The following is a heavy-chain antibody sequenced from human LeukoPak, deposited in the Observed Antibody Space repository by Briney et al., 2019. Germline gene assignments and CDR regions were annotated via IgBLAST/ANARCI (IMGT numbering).Heavy chain of an antibody. Sequence: ASVKVSCKASGYTFTSYGISWVRQAPGQRLEWMAWISAYNGNTNYAPKPNRRVTMTTDPSTSTAYLELTSLRSDDTAVYYCERDRGPGDLDYWGQGTLVTVSS. J-gene: IGHJ4*02. CDR2: ISAYNGNT. D-gene: IGHD7-27*01. V-gene: IGHV1-18*01. CDR3: ERDRGPGDLDY. CDR1: GYTFTSYG.